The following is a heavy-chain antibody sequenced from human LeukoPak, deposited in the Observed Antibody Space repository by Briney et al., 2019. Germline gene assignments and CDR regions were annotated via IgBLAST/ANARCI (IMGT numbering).Heavy chain of an antibody. CDR2: IWYDGSNK. CDR1: GITFRSYG. Sequence: SGGSLRLSCAASGITFRSYGMHWVRQAAGKGLEWVAFIWYDGSNKYYADSVKGRFTISRDNSRNTLFLQMNSLRAEDTAVYYCAADRATQYFDYWGQGTLVSVSS. V-gene: IGHV3-30*02. J-gene: IGHJ4*02. D-gene: IGHD2-15*01. CDR3: AADRATQYFDY.